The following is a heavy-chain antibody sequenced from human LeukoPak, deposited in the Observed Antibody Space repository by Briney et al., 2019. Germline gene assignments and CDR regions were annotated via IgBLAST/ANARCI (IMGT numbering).Heavy chain of an antibody. V-gene: IGHV4-38-2*02. CDR1: GYSIRSDYY. CDR2: IYHSGST. D-gene: IGHD3-9*01. J-gene: IGHJ5*02. CDR3: ARLTGYSSESWFDP. Sequence: SETLSLTCSVSGYSIRSDYYWGWIRQPPGKGLEWIGTIYHSGSTYYNPSLKSRVTISVDTSKNQFSLKLSSVTAADTAVYYCARLTGYSSESWFDPWGQGTLVTVSS.